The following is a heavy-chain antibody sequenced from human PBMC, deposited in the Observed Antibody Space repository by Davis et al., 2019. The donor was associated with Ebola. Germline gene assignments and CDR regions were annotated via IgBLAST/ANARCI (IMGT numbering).Heavy chain of an antibody. D-gene: IGHD3-16*01. V-gene: IGHV4-31*03. J-gene: IGHJ4*02. CDR2: IYYSGST. CDR3: ARGRGMITFGGVLRFDY. Sequence: MPSETLSLTCTVSGGSISSGGYYWSWIRQHPGKGLEWIGYIYYSGSTYYNPSLTSRVTIPVDTSKNQFSLKLRSVTAVDTAVYYWARGRGMITFGGVLRFDYWGQGTLVTVSS. CDR1: GGSISSGGYY.